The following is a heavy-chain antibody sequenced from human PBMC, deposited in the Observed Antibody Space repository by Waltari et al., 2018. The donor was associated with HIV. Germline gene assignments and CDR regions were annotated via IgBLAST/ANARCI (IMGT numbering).Heavy chain of an antibody. D-gene: IGHD3-10*01. CDR2: ISSNGGST. CDR1: GFTFRSYA. CDR3: ARGFGADAFDI. J-gene: IGHJ3*02. Sequence: EVQLVESGGGLVQPGGSLRLSCAASGFTFRSYAMHWVRQAPGKGLEYVSAISSNGGSTYYANSVKGRFTISRDNSKNTLYLQMGSLRAEDMAVYYCARGFGADAFDIWGQGTMVTVSS. V-gene: IGHV3-64*01.